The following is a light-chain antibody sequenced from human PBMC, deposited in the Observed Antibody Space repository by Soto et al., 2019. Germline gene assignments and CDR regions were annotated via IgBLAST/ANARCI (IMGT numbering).Light chain of an antibody. CDR1: QSVSSSY. CDR3: QHYNSYSEA. Sequence: EIVLTQSPGTLALSPGERSTLSCRSSQSVSSSYLAWYQQKPGQAPRLLIYGASSRATGIPDRFLGSGSETDFTLTISSLQPDDFATYYCQHYNSYSEAFGQGTKVDIK. CDR2: GAS. V-gene: IGKV3-20*01. J-gene: IGKJ1*01.